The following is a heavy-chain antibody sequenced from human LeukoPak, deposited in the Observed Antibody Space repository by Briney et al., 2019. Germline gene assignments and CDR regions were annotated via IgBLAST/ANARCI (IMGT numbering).Heavy chain of an antibody. V-gene: IGHV3-53*04. J-gene: IGHJ3*02. CDR2: IYSGGGT. CDR1: GSSLIKTY. Sequence: GGSLTLSCPASGSSLIKTYLNGARQAQGRGRDWASVIYSGGGTYYADSVKGRLTISRHNSNNTLYLQMNSLKPEDTAVYYCARAGVENAFDIWGRGTMVTASS. CDR3: ARAGVENAFDI.